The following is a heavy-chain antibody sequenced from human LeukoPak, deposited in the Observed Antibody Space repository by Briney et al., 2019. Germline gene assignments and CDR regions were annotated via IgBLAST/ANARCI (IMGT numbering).Heavy chain of an antibody. CDR3: ARNRPSEGFDY. Sequence: PSETLSLTCTVSGDSISSYYWSWIRQPPGKGLEWIGYIYYSGSTTYNPSLKSRVTISVDTSKIQFSLKLSSVTAADTAVYFCARNRPSEGFDYWGQGSLVTVSS. J-gene: IGHJ4*02. V-gene: IGHV4-59*01. CDR1: GDSISSYY. D-gene: IGHD1-14*01. CDR2: IYYSGST.